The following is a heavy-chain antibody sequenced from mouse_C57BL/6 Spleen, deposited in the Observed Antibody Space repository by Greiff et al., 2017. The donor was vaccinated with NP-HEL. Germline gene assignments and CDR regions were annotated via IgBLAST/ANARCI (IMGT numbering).Heavy chain of an antibody. CDR3: ARRRNYVYFDY. Sequence: QVQLKQPGAELVMPGASVKLSCKASGYTFTSYWMHWVKQRPGQGLEWIGEIDPPDSYTNYNQKFKGKSTLTVDKSSSTAYMQRSSLTSEDSAVYYCARRRNYVYFDYWGQGTTLTVSS. CDR2: IDPPDSYT. D-gene: IGHD1-1*01. V-gene: IGHV1-69*01. J-gene: IGHJ2*01. CDR1: GYTFTSYW.